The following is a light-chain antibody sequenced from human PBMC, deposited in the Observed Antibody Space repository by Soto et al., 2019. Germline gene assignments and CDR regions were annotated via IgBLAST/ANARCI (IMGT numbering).Light chain of an antibody. CDR1: SSNIGSNY. J-gene: IGLJ2*01. Sequence: QLVLTQPPSASGTPGQRVTISCSGSSSNIGSNYVYWYQQLPGTAPKLLIHNNNQRPSGVPDRFSGSKSGTSASLAISGLRSEDEADYYCAAWDDSLSGPVVFGGGTKVTVL. CDR3: AAWDDSLSGPVV. CDR2: NNN. V-gene: IGLV1-47*02.